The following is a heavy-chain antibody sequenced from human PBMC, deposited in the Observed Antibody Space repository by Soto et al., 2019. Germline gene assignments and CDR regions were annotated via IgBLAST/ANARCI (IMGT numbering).Heavy chain of an antibody. CDR3: ARGGGPGSYTFHY. V-gene: IGHV3-30-3*01. D-gene: IGHD3-10*01. CDR2: IPHDGSKT. J-gene: IGHJ1*01. Sequence: QVYLLESGGGVVQPGKSLRLSCVVSGFTFSSYAMHWVRQAPGKGLEWVAGIPHDGSKTWQTDSVKGRFIISRDNSKNTLYLQMNSLRDEDTAVYYCARGGGPGSYTFHYWGQGTLLIVSS. CDR1: GFTFSSYA.